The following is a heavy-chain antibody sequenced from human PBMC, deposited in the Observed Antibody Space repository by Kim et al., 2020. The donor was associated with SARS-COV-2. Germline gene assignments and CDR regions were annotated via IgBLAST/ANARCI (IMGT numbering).Heavy chain of an antibody. CDR1: GFTFSSYG. Sequence: GGSLRLSCAASGFTFSSYGMHWVRQAPGKGLEWVAVIWYDGSNKYYADSVKGRFTISRDNSKNTLYLQMNSLRAEDTAVYYCAREGRFRIFGVVNGMDVWGQGTTVTVSS. D-gene: IGHD3-3*01. CDR3: AREGRFRIFGVVNGMDV. V-gene: IGHV3-33*01. CDR2: IWYDGSNK. J-gene: IGHJ6*02.